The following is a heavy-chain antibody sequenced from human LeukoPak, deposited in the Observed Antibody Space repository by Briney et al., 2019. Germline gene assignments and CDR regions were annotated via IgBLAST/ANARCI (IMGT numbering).Heavy chain of an antibody. CDR2: IKQDGSEK. D-gene: IGHD4-17*01. Sequence: GGSLRLSCAASGLTFSNYWMDWVRQAPGKGLEWVANIKQDGSEKNYVDSVKGRFTISRDNAKNSLYLQMNSLRAEDTAVYYCARGRYGFDYWGQGTLVTVSS. CDR3: ARGRYGFDY. V-gene: IGHV3-7*01. CDR1: GLTFSNYW. J-gene: IGHJ4*02.